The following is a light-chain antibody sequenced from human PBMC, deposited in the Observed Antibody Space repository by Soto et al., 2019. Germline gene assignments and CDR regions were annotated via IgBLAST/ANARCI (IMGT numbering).Light chain of an antibody. Sequence: DIQMTQSPSSLSASVGDRVTITCRASQYITTYLNWYQQKPGKAPNLLIYAASELQSGVPLRFSGSGSGTDFIITISSLQPEDSATYYGQQSYSIPWTFGQGTKVDIK. CDR2: AAS. CDR1: QYITTY. V-gene: IGKV1-39*01. CDR3: QQSYSIPWT. J-gene: IGKJ1*01.